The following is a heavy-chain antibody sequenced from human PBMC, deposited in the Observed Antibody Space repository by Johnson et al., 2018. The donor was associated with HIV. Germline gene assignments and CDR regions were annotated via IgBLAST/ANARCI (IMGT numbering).Heavy chain of an antibody. CDR1: AFTFSSYA. J-gene: IGHJ3*01. CDR3: AREGIRGLMTTFGVAHPHDAFDL. V-gene: IGHV3-30*04. CDR2: ISYDGSKK. D-gene: IGHD3-3*01. Sequence: QVQLVESGGGVVQPGRSLRLSCAASAFTFSSYALHWVRQAPGKGLEWVAVISYDGSKKYFADSVKGRFTISRDNSKNTLYLQMNSLRAEDTAVYYCAREGIRGLMTTFGVAHPHDAFDLWGQGTMVTVSS.